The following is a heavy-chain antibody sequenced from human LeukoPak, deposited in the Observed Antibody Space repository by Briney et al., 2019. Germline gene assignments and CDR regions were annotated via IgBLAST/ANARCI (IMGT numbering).Heavy chain of an antibody. CDR3: ARSISSAFWFDP. Sequence: SETLSPTCTVSGGSMTNYYWSWIRQPPGAALEWIGYIYYNGNTNSNPSLKSRVTISVDTSKNQFFLIMRSVTAADTAVYYCARSISSAFWFDPWGQGTLVTVSS. J-gene: IGHJ5*02. V-gene: IGHV4-59*08. CDR2: IYYNGNT. D-gene: IGHD6-25*01. CDR1: GGSMTNYY.